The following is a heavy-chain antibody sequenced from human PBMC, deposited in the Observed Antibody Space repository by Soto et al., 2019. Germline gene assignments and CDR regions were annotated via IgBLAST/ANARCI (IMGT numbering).Heavy chain of an antibody. Sequence: ASVQVSCKASGYIFTAYYIHWVRQAPGQGPEWMGWIDPNSGGTKYAQKFQGRVTMTRDASISTAYMELTRLRSDDAAVYYCAKGTVQGDYYYGPDVWGQGTTVTVSS. J-gene: IGHJ6*02. V-gene: IGHV1-2*02. CDR2: IDPNSGGT. CDR1: GYIFTAYY. CDR3: AKGTVQGDYYYGPDV. D-gene: IGHD1-1*01.